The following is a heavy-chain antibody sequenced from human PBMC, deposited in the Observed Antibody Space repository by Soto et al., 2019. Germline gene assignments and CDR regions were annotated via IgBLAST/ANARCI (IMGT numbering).Heavy chain of an antibody. J-gene: IGHJ5*02. Sequence: PSETLSLTYTVSGGSITTYYWSWIRQPPGKGLEWIGYIYYSGSTNYNPSLKSRVSISVDTSKNQFSLKLSSVTAADTAVYYCARFREASWFDPWGQGTLVTVSS. V-gene: IGHV4-59*01. D-gene: IGHD3-10*01. CDR1: GGSITTYY. CDR3: ARFREASWFDP. CDR2: IYYSGST.